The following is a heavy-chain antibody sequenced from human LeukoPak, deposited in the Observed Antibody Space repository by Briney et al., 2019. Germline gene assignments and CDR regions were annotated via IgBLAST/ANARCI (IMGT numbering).Heavy chain of an antibody. CDR1: GYTFTGYY. J-gene: IGHJ3*02. CDR3: AKIHYYDSSGYGRVLAARKDAFDI. D-gene: IGHD3-22*01. CDR2: INPNSGGT. V-gene: IGHV1-2*02. Sequence: GASVKVSCKASGYTFTGYYMHWVRQAPGQGLEWMGWINPNSGGTNYAQKFQGRVTMTRDTSISTAYMELSRLRSDDTAVYYCAKIHYYDSSGYGRVLAARKDAFDIWGQGTMVTVSS.